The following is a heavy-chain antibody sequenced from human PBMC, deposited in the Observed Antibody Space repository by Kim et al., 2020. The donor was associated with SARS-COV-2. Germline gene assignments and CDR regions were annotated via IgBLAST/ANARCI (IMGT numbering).Heavy chain of an antibody. V-gene: IGHV5-51*01. J-gene: IGHJ6*02. CDR2: IYPGDSDT. D-gene: IGHD1-26*01. CDR1: GYRFTSYW. Sequence: GESLKISCKGSGYRFTSYWIGWVRQMPGKGLEWMGIIYPGDSDTRYSPSFQGQVTISADKSISTAYLQWSSLKASDTAMYYCARNLYSGSYYRYYYGMDVWGQGTTVTVSS. CDR3: ARNLYSGSYYRYYYGMDV.